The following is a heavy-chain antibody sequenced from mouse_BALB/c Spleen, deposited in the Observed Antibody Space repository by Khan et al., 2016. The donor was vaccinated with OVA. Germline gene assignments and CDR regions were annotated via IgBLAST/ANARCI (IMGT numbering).Heavy chain of an antibody. CDR2: INTYTGEP. V-gene: IGHV9-3-1*01. J-gene: IGHJ1*01. D-gene: IGHD1-1*02. Sequence: QIQLVQSGPELKKPGETVKISCKASGYTFTNYGMYWVKQAPGKGLKWMGWINTYTGEPTYADDFKGRFAFSLETSASTAYLQINNLKNEDTATYFCASGGYWYFDDWGAGTTVTVSS. CDR3: ASGGYWYFDD. CDR1: GYTFTNYG.